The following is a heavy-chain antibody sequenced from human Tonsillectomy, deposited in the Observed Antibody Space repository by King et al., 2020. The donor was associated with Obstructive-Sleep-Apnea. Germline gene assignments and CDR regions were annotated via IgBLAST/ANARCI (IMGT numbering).Heavy chain of an antibody. Sequence: VQLVESGGGLVQPGGSLRLSCAASGFTVSSNYMSWVRQAPGKGLEWLSVIYSGGSTYYADSVKGRFTISRDNPKNTLYLQMNSLRAVDTAVYYCARAPLFSSGSRYYVDYWGQGTLVTVSS. CDR3: ARAPLFSSGSRYYVDY. CDR2: IYSGGST. D-gene: IGHD6-19*01. V-gene: IGHV3-66*01. CDR1: GFTVSSNY. J-gene: IGHJ4*02.